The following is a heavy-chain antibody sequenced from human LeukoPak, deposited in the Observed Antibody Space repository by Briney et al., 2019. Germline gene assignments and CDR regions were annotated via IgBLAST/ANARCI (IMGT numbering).Heavy chain of an antibody. V-gene: IGHV1-2*02. CDR1: GYTLTELS. Sequence: ASVKVSCKVSGYTLTELSMHWVRQAPGQGLEWMGWINPNSGGTNYAQKFQGRVTMTRDTSISTAYMELSRLRSDDTAVYYCARDRGDYDSTFDYWGQGTLVTVSS. CDR2: INPNSGGT. D-gene: IGHD3-22*01. CDR3: ARDRGDYDSTFDY. J-gene: IGHJ4*02.